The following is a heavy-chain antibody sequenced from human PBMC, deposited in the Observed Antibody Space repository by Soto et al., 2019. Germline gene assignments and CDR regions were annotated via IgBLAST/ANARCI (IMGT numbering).Heavy chain of an antibody. CDR1: GFTFTSYG. V-gene: IGHV3-33*01. CDR3: ARDRRFLEWLDY. Sequence: QMHLVESGGGVVQPGRSLTLSCVASGFTFTSYGIHWVRQAPGKGLEWVAVIWYDGSNKYYGDSVKGRFSISRDNSKNPVYLQKNSLRAEDTAVYYCARDRRFLEWLDYWGQGTLVSVSS. J-gene: IGHJ4*02. CDR2: IWYDGSNK. D-gene: IGHD3-3*01.